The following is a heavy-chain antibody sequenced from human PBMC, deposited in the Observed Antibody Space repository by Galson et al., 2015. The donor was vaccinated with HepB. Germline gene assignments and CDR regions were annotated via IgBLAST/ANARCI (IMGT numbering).Heavy chain of an antibody. V-gene: IGHV1-69*13. J-gene: IGHJ3*02. D-gene: IGHD3-22*01. CDR2: IIPIFGTA. Sequence: SVKVSCKASGGTFSSYAISWVRQAPGQGLEWMGGIIPIFGTANYAQKFQGRVTITADESTSTAYMELSSLRSEDTAVYYCARDHNYYYDSSGYYPDDAFDIWGQGTMVTVSS. CDR3: ARDHNYYYDSSGYYPDDAFDI. CDR1: GGTFSSYA.